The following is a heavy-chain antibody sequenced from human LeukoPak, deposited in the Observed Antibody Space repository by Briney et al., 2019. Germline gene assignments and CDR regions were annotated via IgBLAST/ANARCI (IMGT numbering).Heavy chain of an antibody. D-gene: IGHD5-12*01. V-gene: IGHV3-30-3*01. CDR2: ISYDGSNK. CDR3: ARDETPTNGYDSYDF. CDR1: GFTFSSYA. J-gene: IGHJ4*02. Sequence: PGRSLRLSCAASGFTFSSYAMHWVRQAPGKGLEWVAVISYDGSNKYYADSVKGRFTISRDNSKNTLYLQMNSLRAEDTAVYYCARDETPTNGYDSYDFWGQGTLVTVST.